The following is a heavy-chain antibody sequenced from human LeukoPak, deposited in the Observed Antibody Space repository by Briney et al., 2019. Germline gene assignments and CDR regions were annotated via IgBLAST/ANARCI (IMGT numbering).Heavy chain of an antibody. CDR1: GFSFSSYD. V-gene: IGHV3-48*02. Sequence: GGSLRLSCAASGFSFSSYDMNWVRQAPGKGLEWISYISSSGSTIYYAESVKGRFTMSRDNAKNSLYLQMNSLRDEDTAVYYCARVIYDDMGLDYWGQGTLVTVSS. D-gene: IGHD5/OR15-5a*01. CDR3: ARVIYDDMGLDY. CDR2: ISSSGSTI. J-gene: IGHJ4*02.